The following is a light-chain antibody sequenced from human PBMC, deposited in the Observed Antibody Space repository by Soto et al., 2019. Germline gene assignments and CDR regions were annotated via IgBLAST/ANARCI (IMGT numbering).Light chain of an antibody. CDR2: RNN. Sequence: QSVLTQPPSASGTPGQRVTISCSGSSSNIGSNYVYWYQQLPGTAPKLLIYRNNQRPSGVPDRFSGSKSGTSASLAISGLRSEDEADYYCAAWDDSLSGLNWVFGGGTKLTV. J-gene: IGLJ3*02. CDR1: SSNIGSNY. V-gene: IGLV1-47*01. CDR3: AAWDDSLSGLNWV.